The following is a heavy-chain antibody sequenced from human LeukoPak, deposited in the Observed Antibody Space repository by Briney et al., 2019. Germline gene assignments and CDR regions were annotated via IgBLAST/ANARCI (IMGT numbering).Heavy chain of an antibody. CDR2: ISGSGDDT. J-gene: IGHJ4*02. CDR1: GFTFSSYV. V-gene: IGHV3-23*01. CDR3: AKKEAMIRGVPYYYDF. D-gene: IGHD3-10*01. Sequence: GGSLRLSCSASGFTFSSYVMTWVRQAPGQGLEWVSAISGSGDDTYYADSVKGRFTISRDNSKNTLYLQMNSLRAEDTAVYYCAKKEAMIRGVPYYYDFWGQGALVTVSS.